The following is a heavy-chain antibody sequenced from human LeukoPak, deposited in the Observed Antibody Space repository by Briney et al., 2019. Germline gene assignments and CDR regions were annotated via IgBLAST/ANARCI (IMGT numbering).Heavy chain of an antibody. CDR1: GYTFTGYY. CDR3: ARGSSNTNGEIPNDY. J-gene: IGHJ4*02. D-gene: IGHD2-2*01. V-gene: IGHV1-2*02. CDR2: IKPNSGAT. Sequence: ASVKVSCKASGYTFTGYYMHWVRQAPGQGLEWMGWIKPNSGATSFAQKFHGRVTMTRDTSISTAYMEVSTLRSDDTAVYYCARGSSNTNGEIPNDYWGQGTLVTVSS.